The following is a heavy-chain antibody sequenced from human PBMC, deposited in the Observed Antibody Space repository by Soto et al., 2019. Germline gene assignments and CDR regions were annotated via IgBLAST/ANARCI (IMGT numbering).Heavy chain of an antibody. D-gene: IGHD3-16*01. J-gene: IGHJ6*02. CDR1: GYTFTSYG. CDR3: ARMGDVPYYYYGMDV. CDR2: INAYNGDT. V-gene: IGHV1-18*01. Sequence: QVQLVQSGAEVKKPGASVKVSCKASGYTFTSYGFSWVRQATGQGLEWMGWINAYNGDTNYAQNLQGRVTMTTDTSTHTAYMELRSLRSDDTAVYYCARMGDVPYYYYGMDVWGQGTTVTVSS.